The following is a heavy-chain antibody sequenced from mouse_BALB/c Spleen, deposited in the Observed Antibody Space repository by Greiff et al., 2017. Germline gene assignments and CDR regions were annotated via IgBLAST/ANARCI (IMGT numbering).Heavy chain of an antibody. CDR2: INPSTGYT. CDR3: ASSNGFYAMDD. J-gene: IGHJ4*01. V-gene: IGHV1-7*01. Sequence: QVQLQQSGAELAKPGASVKMSCKASGYTFTSYWMHWVKQRPGQGLEWIGYINPSTGYTEYNQKFKDKATLTADKSSSTAYMQLSSLTSEDSAVYYCASSNGFYAMDDWGQGTSVTVSS. CDR1: GYTFTSYW.